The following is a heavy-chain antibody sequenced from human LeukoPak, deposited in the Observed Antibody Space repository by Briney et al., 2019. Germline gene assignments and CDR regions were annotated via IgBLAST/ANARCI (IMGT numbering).Heavy chain of an antibody. V-gene: IGHV4-34*01. CDR3: ARWGRVADTYYYYYGMDV. Sequence: SETLSFTCAVYGGSFSGYYWSWIRQPPGKGLEWIGEINHSGSTNYNPSLKSRVTISVDTSKNQFSLKLSSVTAADTAVYYCARWGRVADTYYYYYGMDVWGQGTTVTVSS. CDR1: GGSFSGYY. J-gene: IGHJ6*02. CDR2: INHSGST. D-gene: IGHD6-19*01.